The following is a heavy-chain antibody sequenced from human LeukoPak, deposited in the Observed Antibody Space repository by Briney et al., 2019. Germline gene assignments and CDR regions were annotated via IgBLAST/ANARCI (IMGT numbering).Heavy chain of an antibody. CDR1: GYSFTSYW. CDR2: IYPGDSDT. J-gene: IGHJ4*02. CDR3: ARHMSGLGYDSSGYYLPDY. Sequence: GESLKISCKGSGYSFTSYWIGWVRQMPGKGLEWMGIIYPGDSDTRYSPSFQGQVTISADKSISTAYLQWSSLKAPDTAMYYCARHMSGLGYDSSGYYLPDYWGQGTLVTVSS. D-gene: IGHD3-22*01. V-gene: IGHV5-51*01.